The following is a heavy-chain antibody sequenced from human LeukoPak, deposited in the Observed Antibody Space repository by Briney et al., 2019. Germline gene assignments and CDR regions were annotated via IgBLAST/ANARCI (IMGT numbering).Heavy chain of an antibody. CDR1: GGSISSGSYY. CDR3: ARRKYCSSTSCPLSYCMDV. Sequence: SQTLSLTCTVSGGSISSGSYYWSWIRQPPGKGLEWIGEINHSGSTNYNPSLKSRVTISVDTSKNQFSLKLSSVTAADTAVYYCARRKYCSSTSCPLSYCMDVWGKGTTVTVSS. CDR2: INHSGST. D-gene: IGHD2-2*01. V-gene: IGHV4-39*07. J-gene: IGHJ6*03.